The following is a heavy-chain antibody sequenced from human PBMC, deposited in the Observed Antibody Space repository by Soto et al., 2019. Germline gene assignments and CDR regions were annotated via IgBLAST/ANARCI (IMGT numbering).Heavy chain of an antibody. Sequence: SETLSLTCTVSGGSISSYYWSWIRQPAGKGLEWIGRIYTSGSTNYNPSLKSRVTMSVDTSKNQFSLKLSSVTAADTAVYYCARDYYDILTGYYNGGFDYWGQGTLVTVSS. D-gene: IGHD3-9*01. CDR3: ARDYYDILTGYYNGGFDY. CDR2: IYTSGST. V-gene: IGHV4-4*07. J-gene: IGHJ4*02. CDR1: GGSISSYY.